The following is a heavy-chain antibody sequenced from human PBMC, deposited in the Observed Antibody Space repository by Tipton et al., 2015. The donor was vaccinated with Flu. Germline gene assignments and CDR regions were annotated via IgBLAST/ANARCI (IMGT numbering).Heavy chain of an antibody. J-gene: IGHJ3*01. V-gene: IGHV3-23*01. Sequence: SLRLSCAATGFSFSSFDMSWVRQAPGKGLEWVSVVDGGSDTRTHYADSVKGRFTISRDNSKNTLYLQMNSLRAEDTAVYYCVKDFYEWGDALDVWGQGTMVTVSS. CDR3: VKDFYEWGDALDV. CDR2: VDGGSDTRT. D-gene: IGHD2/OR15-2a*01. CDR1: GFSFSSFD.